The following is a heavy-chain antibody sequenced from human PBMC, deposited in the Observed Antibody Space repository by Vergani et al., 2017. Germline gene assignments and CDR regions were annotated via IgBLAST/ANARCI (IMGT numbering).Heavy chain of an antibody. D-gene: IGHD6-6*01. Sequence: QVQLVQSGAEVKKPGASVKVSCKASGYTFTSYYMHWVRQAPGQGLEWMGRIIPILDISNYAQKFQGRVTITADKSTSTAYMELSSLRSEDTAVYYCATDLDPLAARLFLGVYWGQGTLVTVSS. CDR1: GYTFTSYY. CDR3: ATDLDPLAARLFLGVY. CDR2: IIPILDIS. J-gene: IGHJ4*02. V-gene: IGHV1-69*09.